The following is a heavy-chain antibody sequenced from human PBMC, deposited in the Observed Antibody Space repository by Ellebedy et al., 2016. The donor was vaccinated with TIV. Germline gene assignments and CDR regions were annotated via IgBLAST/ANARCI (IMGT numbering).Heavy chain of an antibody. Sequence: GGSLRLXXKGSGYSFTSYWIGWVRQMPGKGLEWMGIIYPGDSDTRYSPSFQGQVTISADKSISTAYLQWSSLKASDTAMYYCARPVHPYYYDSSGYSGAWFDPWGQGTLVTVSS. V-gene: IGHV5-51*01. CDR2: IYPGDSDT. CDR1: GYSFTSYW. D-gene: IGHD3-22*01. CDR3: ARPVHPYYYDSSGYSGAWFDP. J-gene: IGHJ5*02.